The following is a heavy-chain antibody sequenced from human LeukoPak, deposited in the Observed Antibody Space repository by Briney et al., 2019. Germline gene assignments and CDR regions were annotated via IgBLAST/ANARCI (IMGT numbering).Heavy chain of an antibody. CDR2: IYYTGST. D-gene: IGHD3-9*01. CDR3: ARGYFDWFLDN. CDR1: GGSISSYY. V-gene: IGHV4-59*01. Sequence: SETLSLTCTVSGGSISSYYWTWFRQPPGKGLEWIGYIYYTGSTNYNPSLDSRVTISVDMSKNQVSLNLKYVTAADTAVYYCARGYFDWFLDNWGRGTLVTVSS. J-gene: IGHJ4*02.